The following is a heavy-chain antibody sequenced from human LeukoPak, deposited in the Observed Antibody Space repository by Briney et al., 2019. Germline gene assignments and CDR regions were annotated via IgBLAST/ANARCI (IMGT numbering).Heavy chain of an antibody. CDR3: ARHPYYYDSSGYSFDY. Sequence: YYSGSTYYNPSLKSPVTISVDTSKNQFSLKLSSVTAADTAVYYCARHPYYYDSSGYSFDYWGQGTLVTVSS. J-gene: IGHJ4*02. V-gene: IGHV4-39*01. CDR2: YYSGST. D-gene: IGHD3-22*01.